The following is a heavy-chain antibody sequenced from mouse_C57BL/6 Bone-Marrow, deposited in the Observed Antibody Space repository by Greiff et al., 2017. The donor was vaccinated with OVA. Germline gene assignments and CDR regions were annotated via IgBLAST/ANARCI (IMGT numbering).Heavy chain of an antibody. CDR3: ARYALYDGYFFYAMDY. Sequence: QVQLKESGAELVKPGASVKMSCKASGYTFTSYWITWVKQRPGQCLEWIGDIYPGSGSTNYNEKFKSKATLTVDTSSSTAYMQLSSLTSEDSAVYYCARYALYDGYFFYAMDYWGQGTSVTSPQ. J-gene: IGHJ4*01. CDR2: IYPGSGST. CDR1: GYTFTSYW. D-gene: IGHD2-3*01. V-gene: IGHV1-55*01.